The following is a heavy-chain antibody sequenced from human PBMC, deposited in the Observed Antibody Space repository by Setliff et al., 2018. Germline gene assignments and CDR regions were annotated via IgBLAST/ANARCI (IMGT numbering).Heavy chain of an antibody. Sequence: GGSLRLSCAASGFTFSSYSMHWVRQAPGKGLEWVAVIWYDGSNKYYADSVKGRFTISRDNSKNTLYLQMNSLRAEDTAVYYCAKDARSGYYAPYFDYWGQGTLVTVSS. CDR2: IWYDGSNK. V-gene: IGHV3-33*06. CDR1: GFTFSSYS. D-gene: IGHD3-22*01. CDR3: AKDARSGYYAPYFDY. J-gene: IGHJ4*02.